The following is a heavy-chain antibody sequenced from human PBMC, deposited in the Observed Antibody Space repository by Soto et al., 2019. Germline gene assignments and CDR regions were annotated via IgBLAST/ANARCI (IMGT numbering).Heavy chain of an antibody. J-gene: IGHJ3*02. CDR2: IIPIFGTP. CDR3: ATDKPVATEITEI. D-gene: IGHD2-21*02. V-gene: IGHV1-69*01. CDR1: GGTFSSYA. Sequence: QVKPVQSGAELKKLGDSVKVSCKASGGTFSSYAISWVRQAPGQGLQWMGGIIPIFGTPNYSHKFQCRVTITADESTSTASMELSSLRSEDTAVYYFATDKPVATEITEIWGQGRIVT.